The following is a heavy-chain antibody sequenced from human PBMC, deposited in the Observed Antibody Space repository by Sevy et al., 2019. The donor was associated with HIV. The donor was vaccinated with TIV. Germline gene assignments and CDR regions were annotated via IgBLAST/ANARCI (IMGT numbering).Heavy chain of an antibody. Sequence: GGSLRLSCAASGFTFSTYGMHWVRQAPGKGLEWVAFIRFDGTIKYYTDSVKGRFTISRDNSKNTLYLQMNSLRAEDTAVYFCAKVLHIVVVPAAIDYYYGMDVWGQGTTVTVSS. CDR2: IRFDGTIK. V-gene: IGHV3-30*02. J-gene: IGHJ6*02. D-gene: IGHD2-2*01. CDR1: GFTFSTYG. CDR3: AKVLHIVVVPAAIDYYYGMDV.